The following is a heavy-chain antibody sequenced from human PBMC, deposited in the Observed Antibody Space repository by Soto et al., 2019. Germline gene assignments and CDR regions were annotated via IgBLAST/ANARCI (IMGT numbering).Heavy chain of an antibody. D-gene: IGHD6-13*01. J-gene: IGHJ5*02. CDR1: GFTFSSYA. CDR2: ISYDGSNK. CDR3: ARPALSVPYSSSWYRSGWFDP. V-gene: IGHV3-30-3*01. Sequence: GGSLRLSCAASGFTFSSYAMHWVRQAPGKGLEWVAVISYDGSNKYYADSVKGRFTISRDNSKNTLYLQMNSLRAEDTTVYYCARPALSVPYSSSWYRSGWFDPWGQGTLVTVSS.